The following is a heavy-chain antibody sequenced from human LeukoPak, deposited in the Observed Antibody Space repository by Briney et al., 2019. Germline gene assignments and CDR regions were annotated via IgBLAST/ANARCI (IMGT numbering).Heavy chain of an antibody. J-gene: IGHJ4*02. CDR2: IYHSGST. CDR1: GYSISSGYY. CDR3: AREDQVVGRIMSDY. Sequence: PSETLSLTCTVSGYSISSGYYWGWIRQPPGKGLEWIGSIYHSGSTYYNPSLKSRVTISVDTSKNQFSLKLSSVTAADTAVYYCAREDQVVGRIMSDYWGQGTLVTVSS. D-gene: IGHD1-26*01. V-gene: IGHV4-38-2*02.